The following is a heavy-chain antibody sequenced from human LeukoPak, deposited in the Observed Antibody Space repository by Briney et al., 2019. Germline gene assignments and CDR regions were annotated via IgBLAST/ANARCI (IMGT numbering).Heavy chain of an antibody. CDR1: GYTFTDYY. D-gene: IGHD3-10*01. V-gene: IGHV1-2*02. CDR3: ARDLSGTYQIDY. CDR2: MNPNSGGT. J-gene: IGHJ4*02. Sequence: ASVKVSCKASGYTFTDYYMHWVRQAPGQGLEWMGWMNPNSGGTNYPQKFQGRGTMTRDTSINTAYMELSRLRSDDTAVYYCARDLSGTYQIDYWGQGTLVTVSS.